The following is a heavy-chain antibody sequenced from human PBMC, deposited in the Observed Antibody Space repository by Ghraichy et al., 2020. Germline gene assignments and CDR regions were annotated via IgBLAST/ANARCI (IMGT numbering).Heavy chain of an antibody. CDR1: GFTFSSYA. V-gene: IGHV3-23*01. D-gene: IGHD3-10*01. Sequence: GGSLRLSCAASGFTFSSYAMSWVRQAPGKGLEWVSVISGSGGSTYYADSVQGRFTISRDNSKNTLYLQMNSMRAEETAVYYCAKLMGSDYGSSFDLWGQGTKVTVSS. CDR3: AKLMGSDYGSSFDL. CDR2: ISGSGGST. J-gene: IGHJ3*01.